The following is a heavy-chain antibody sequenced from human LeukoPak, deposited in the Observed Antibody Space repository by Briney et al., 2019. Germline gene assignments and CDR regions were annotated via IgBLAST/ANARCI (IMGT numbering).Heavy chain of an antibody. CDR1: GYSISSGYY. CDR2: IYHSGST. V-gene: IGHV4-38-2*01. CDR3: ARGEYDSSAYWGYYFEN. J-gene: IGHJ4*02. Sequence: SETLSLTCAVSGYSISSGYYWGWIRHPPGKGLEWIGSIYHSGSTYYNPSLKSRVTISVDTSKNQFSLNLSSVTAADTAVYDCARGEYDSSAYWGYYFENWGQGTLVTVSS. D-gene: IGHD3-22*01.